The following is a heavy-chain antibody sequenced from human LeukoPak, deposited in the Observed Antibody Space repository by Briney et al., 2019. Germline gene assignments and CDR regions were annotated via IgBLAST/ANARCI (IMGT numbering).Heavy chain of an antibody. D-gene: IGHD1-26*01. CDR1: GFTFTIYA. CDR2: ISHSGGRT. V-gene: IGHV3-23*01. J-gene: IGHJ4*02. CDR3: AQAPEYSGTYYTFDS. Sequence: GGSLRLSCATSGFTFTIYAMNWVRQAPGKGLEWVSAISHSGGRTYYADSVKGRFTISRDNSENTLYLQMNSLRAEDTAVYYCAQAPEYSGTYYTFDSWGQGTLVTVSS.